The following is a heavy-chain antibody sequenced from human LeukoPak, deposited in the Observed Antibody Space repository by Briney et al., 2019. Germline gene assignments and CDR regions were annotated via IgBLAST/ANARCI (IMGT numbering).Heavy chain of an antibody. J-gene: IGHJ4*02. D-gene: IGHD3-10*01. CDR3: AGPGAGDLDY. CDR1: RGSISSYY. Sequence: SETLSLTCTVSRGSISSYYWSWIRQPAGKGLEWIGEINHSGSTNYNPSLKSRVTISVDTSKNHFSLKLSSVTAADTAVYYCAGPGAGDLDYWGQGTLVTVSS. CDR2: INHSGST. V-gene: IGHV4-34*01.